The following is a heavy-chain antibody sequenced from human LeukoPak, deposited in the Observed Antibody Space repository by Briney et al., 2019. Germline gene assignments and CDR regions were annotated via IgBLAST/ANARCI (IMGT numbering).Heavy chain of an antibody. Sequence: GGSLRLSCAASGFTFSSYWMHWVRQAPGEELVWVSRIQTDGRITNYADSVKGRFTISRDNAKDILYLQMNSLRAEDTAVYYCARGLSSTSCYRDWGQGTLVTVSS. V-gene: IGHV3-74*01. J-gene: IGHJ4*02. CDR1: GFTFSSYW. CDR3: ARGLSSTSCYRD. CDR2: IQTDGRIT. D-gene: IGHD2-2*01.